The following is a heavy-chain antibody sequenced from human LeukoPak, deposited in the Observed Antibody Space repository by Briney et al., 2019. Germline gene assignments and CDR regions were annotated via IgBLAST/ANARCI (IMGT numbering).Heavy chain of an antibody. CDR2: IYPNRGGT. V-gene: IGHV1-2*02. J-gene: IGHJ4*02. CDR3: WVIVVVPAATYELDN. CDR1: RYTFTGYY. Sequence: ASVKVSCKASRYTFTGYYMHWVRQAPGQGLEWMEWIYPNRGGTNHEQQLQGRVTMTRDTANSPAYMELEMLRCDDPAVVFLWVIVVVPAATYELDNSGEGTLGTVSP. D-gene: IGHD2-2*01.